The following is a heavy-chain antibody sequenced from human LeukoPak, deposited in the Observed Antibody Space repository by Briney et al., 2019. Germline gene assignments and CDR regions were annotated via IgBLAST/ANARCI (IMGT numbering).Heavy chain of an antibody. CDR1: GGSISSSSYY. CDR2: IYYSGST. CDR3: AREGDPYGDYANAFDI. D-gene: IGHD4-17*01. V-gene: IGHV4-39*07. Sequence: PSETLSLTCTVSGGSISSSSYYWGWIRQPPGKGLEWIGIIYYSGSTYSNPSLRSRVTISVDTSKNQFSLKLSSVTAADTAVYYCAREGDPYGDYANAFDIWGQGTMVTVSS. J-gene: IGHJ3*02.